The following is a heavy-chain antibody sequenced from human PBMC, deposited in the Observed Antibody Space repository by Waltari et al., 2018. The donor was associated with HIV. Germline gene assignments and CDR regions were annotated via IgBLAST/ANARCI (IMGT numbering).Heavy chain of an antibody. V-gene: IGHV2-5*01. J-gene: IGHJ1*01. CDR3: AHYDRQTTPYAEYFQH. D-gene: IGHD4-17*01. CDR1: GFSLSTSGLG. Sequence: QITLKESGPTLVKPTQTLTLTCTFSGFSLSTSGLGVGWIRQRPGKALEWLALIYWNDDKRYSPSLKSRLTITKDTSKNQVVLTMTNMDPVDTATYYCAHYDRQTTPYAEYFQHWGQGTLVTVSS. CDR2: IYWNDDK.